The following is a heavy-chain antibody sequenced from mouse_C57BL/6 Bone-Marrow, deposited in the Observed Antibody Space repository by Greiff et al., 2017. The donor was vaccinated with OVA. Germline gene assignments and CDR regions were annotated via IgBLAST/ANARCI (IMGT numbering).Heavy chain of an antibody. Sequence: QVQLQQPGAELVKPGASVKLSCKASGYTFTSYWMQWVKQRPGQGLEWIGEIDPSDSYTNYNQKLKGKATLTVDTSSSTAYMQLSSLTSEDAAVYYCARLASYWYFDVWGTGTTVTVSS. CDR3: ARLASYWYFDV. CDR2: IDPSDSYT. CDR1: GYTFTSYW. J-gene: IGHJ1*03. D-gene: IGHD1-2*01. V-gene: IGHV1-50*01.